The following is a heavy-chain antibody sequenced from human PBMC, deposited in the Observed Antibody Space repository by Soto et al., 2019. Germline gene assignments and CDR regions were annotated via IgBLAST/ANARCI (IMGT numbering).Heavy chain of an antibody. J-gene: IGHJ5*02. Sequence: PGGSLRLSCAASGFTFSSYWMHWVRQAPGKGLVWVSRINSDGSSTSYADSVKGRFTISRDNAKNTLYLQMNSLRAEDTAVYYCARVDYYGSQHWFDPWGQGTLVTVSS. CDR2: INSDGSST. D-gene: IGHD3-10*01. V-gene: IGHV3-74*01. CDR1: GFTFSSYW. CDR3: ARVDYYGSQHWFDP.